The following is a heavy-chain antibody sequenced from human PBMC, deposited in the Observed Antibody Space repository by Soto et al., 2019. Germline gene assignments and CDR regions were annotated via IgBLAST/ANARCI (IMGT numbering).Heavy chain of an antibody. CDR2: ISYDGGDK. J-gene: IGHJ4*02. V-gene: IGHV3-30-3*01. CDR3: ARSKPPYYGGNGYFDY. D-gene: IGHD4-17*01. CDR1: GFTFSSYT. Sequence: GGSLRLSCAASGFTFSSYTMHWVRQTPGRGLEWVADISYDGGDKYYADSVKGRFTISRDNSKNTLYLQMNSLRAEDTAVYYCARSKPPYYGGNGYFDYWGQGTLVTVSS.